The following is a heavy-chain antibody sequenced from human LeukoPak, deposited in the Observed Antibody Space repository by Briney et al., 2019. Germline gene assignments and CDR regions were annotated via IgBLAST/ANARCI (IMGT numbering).Heavy chain of an antibody. CDR1: GFTFRSHA. CDR3: AKADPLRYFDWLFAPYY. Sequence: GGSLRLSCVGSGFTFRSHAMSWVRQAPEKGLEFVSGIYENGGTTYYADSVKGRFSISRDNSKNTLYLQMNSLRAEDTAVYYCAKADPLRYFDWLFAPYYWGQGTLVTVSS. V-gene: IGHV3-23*01. J-gene: IGHJ4*02. D-gene: IGHD3-9*01. CDR2: IYENGGTT.